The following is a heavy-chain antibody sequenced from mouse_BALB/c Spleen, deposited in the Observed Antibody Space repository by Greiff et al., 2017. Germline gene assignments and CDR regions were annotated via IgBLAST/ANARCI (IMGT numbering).Heavy chain of an antibody. V-gene: IGHV14-4*02. Sequence: VHVKQSGAELVRSGASVKLSCTASGFNIKDYYMHWVKQRPEQGLEWIGWIDPENGDTEYAPKFQGKATMTADTSSNTAYLQLSSLTSEDTAVYYCKGDYDVDYWGQGTTLTVSS. J-gene: IGHJ2*01. D-gene: IGHD2-4*01. CDR1: GFNIKDYY. CDR2: IDPENGDT. CDR3: KGDYDVDY.